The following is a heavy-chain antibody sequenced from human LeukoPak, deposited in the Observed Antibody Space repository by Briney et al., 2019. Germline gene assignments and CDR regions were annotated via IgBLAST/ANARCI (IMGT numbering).Heavy chain of an antibody. CDR3: ARVMDYYDSSGYDY. CDR1: GYTFTSYG. V-gene: IGHV1-18*01. Sequence: SSVNVSCKASGYTFTSYGISWVRQAPGQGLEWMGWISAYNGNANYAQKLQGRVTMTTDTSTSTAYMELRSLRSDDTAVYYCARVMDYYDSSGYDYWGQGTLVTVSS. J-gene: IGHJ4*02. CDR2: ISAYNGNA. D-gene: IGHD3-22*01.